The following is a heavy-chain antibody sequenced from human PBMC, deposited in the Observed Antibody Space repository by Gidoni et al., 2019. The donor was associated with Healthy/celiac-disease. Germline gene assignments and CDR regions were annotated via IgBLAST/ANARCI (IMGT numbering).Heavy chain of an antibody. CDR3: ARVGIQLWYFDL. Sequence: QLQLQESGPGLVKPSETLALTGTVAGGSISSSSYYWGWIRQPPGKGLEWIGSIYYSGRTYYNPSLKSRVTISVDTSKNQFSLKLSSVTAADTAVYYCARVGIQLWYFDLWGRGTLVTVSS. CDR2: IYYSGRT. CDR1: GGSISSSSYY. D-gene: IGHD5-18*01. V-gene: IGHV4-39*07. J-gene: IGHJ2*01.